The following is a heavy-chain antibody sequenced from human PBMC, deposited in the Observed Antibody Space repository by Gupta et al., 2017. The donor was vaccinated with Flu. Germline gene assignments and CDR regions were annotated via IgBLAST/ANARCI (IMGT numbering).Heavy chain of an antibody. D-gene: IGHD6-19*01. V-gene: IGHV1-2*06. Sequence: GLEWMGRINPNSGGTNYAQKFQGRVTMTRDTSISTAYMELSRLRSDDTAVYYCAREGQWLVQWGQTSGWFDPWGQGTLVTVSS. CDR3: AREGQWLVQWGQTSGWFDP. CDR2: INPNSGGT. J-gene: IGHJ5*02.